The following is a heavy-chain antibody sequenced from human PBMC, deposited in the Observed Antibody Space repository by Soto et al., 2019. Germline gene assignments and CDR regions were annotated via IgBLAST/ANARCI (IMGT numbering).Heavy chain of an antibody. D-gene: IGHD3-22*01. V-gene: IGHV1-18*01. CDR3: ARDTIPIYYDSSGYYFTPSYYYGMDF. CDR1: GYTFTSYG. J-gene: IGHJ6*02. Sequence: ASVKVSCKASGYTFTSYGISWERQAPGQGLEWMGWISAYNGNTNYAQKLQGRVTMTTDTSTSTAYMELRSLRSDDTAVYYCARDTIPIYYDSSGYYFTPSYYYGMDFWGQGPTVAVSS. CDR2: ISAYNGNT.